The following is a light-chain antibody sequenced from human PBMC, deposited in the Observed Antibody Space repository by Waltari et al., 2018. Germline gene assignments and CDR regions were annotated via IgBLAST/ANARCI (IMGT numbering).Light chain of an antibody. CDR1: SSEVGGYNS. V-gene: IGLV2-14*03. J-gene: IGLJ3*02. Sequence: QSALTQPASVSGSPGQSITISCTGTSSEVGGYNSVSWYQQHPGKAPKLMISDVSNRPSGVSNRFSGSKSGNTASLTISGLQAEDGADYYCSSYTSSSTLWVFGGGTKLTVL. CDR2: DVS. CDR3: SSYTSSSTLWV.